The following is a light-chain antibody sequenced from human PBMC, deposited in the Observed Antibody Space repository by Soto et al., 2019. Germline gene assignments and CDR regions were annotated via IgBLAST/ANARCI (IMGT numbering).Light chain of an antibody. J-gene: IGLJ2*01. Sequence: QSVLTQPPSVSGAPGQRVTISCTGRSSNIGAGYDVHWYQQLPGTAPKLLIFGNSNQPSGVPDRFSGSKSGTSASLAITGLQAEDEADYYFQSYDSSLSALFGGGTKRTFL. CDR1: SSNIGAGYD. CDR2: GNS. V-gene: IGLV1-40*01. CDR3: QSYDSSLSAL.